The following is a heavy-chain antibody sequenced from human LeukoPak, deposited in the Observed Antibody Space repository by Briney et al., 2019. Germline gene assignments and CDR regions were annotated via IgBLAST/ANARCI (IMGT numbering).Heavy chain of an antibody. J-gene: IGHJ4*02. CDR1: GFTFSSYG. CDR2: ISGSGGST. V-gene: IGHV3-23*01. Sequence: PGGTLRLSCAASGFTFSSYGMSWVRQAPGKGLEWGSAISGSGGSTYYADSVKGRFTISRDNSKNTLYLQMNSLRAEDTAVYSCAKDILLGSGSYPLDYWGQGTLVTVSS. CDR3: AKDILLGSGSYPLDY. D-gene: IGHD1-26*01.